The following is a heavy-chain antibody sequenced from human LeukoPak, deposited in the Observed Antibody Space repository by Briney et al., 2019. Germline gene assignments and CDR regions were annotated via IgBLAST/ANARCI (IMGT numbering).Heavy chain of an antibody. CDR2: IYYSGST. CDR1: GGSISSSSYY. CDR3: ARALLGYSSSWLGVGFDI. Sequence: SETLSLTCTVSGGSISSSSYYWGWIRQPPGKGLEWIGSIYYSGSTNYNPSLKSRVTISLDTSKNQFSLKLRSVTAADTAVYYCARALLGYSSSWLGVGFDIWGQGTMVTVSS. D-gene: IGHD6-13*01. V-gene: IGHV4-39*07. J-gene: IGHJ3*02.